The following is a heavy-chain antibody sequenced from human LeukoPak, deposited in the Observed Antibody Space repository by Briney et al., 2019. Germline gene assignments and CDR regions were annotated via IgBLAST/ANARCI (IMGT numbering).Heavy chain of an antibody. V-gene: IGHV4-38-2*02. J-gene: IGHJ5*02. CDR3: ARDWNHYYGSGSYRGPYNWFDP. CDR2: IYHSGST. CDR1: GYSISSGYY. D-gene: IGHD3-10*01. Sequence: SETLSLTCTVSGYSISSGYYWGWIRQPPGKGLEWIGSIYHSGSTYYNPSLKSRVTISVDTSKNQFSLKLSSVTAADTAVYYCARDWNHYYGSGSYRGPYNWFDPWGQGTLVTVSS.